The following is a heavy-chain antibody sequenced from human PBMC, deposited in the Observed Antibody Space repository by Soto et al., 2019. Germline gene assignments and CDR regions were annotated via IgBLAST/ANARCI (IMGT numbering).Heavy chain of an antibody. CDR1: GYTLTELS. V-gene: IGHV1-3*01. CDR3: ARDLGGWPDY. CDR2: INAGNGNT. Sequence: ASVKVSCKVSGYTLTELSMHWVRQAPGQRLEWMGWINAGNGNTKYSQKFRGRVTITRDTSASTAYMELSSLRSEDTAVYYCARDLGGWPDYWGQGTLVTVSS. J-gene: IGHJ4*02. D-gene: IGHD2-15*01.